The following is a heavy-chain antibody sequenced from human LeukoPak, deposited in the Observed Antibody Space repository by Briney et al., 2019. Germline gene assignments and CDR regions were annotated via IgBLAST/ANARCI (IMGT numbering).Heavy chain of an antibody. J-gene: IGHJ4*02. CDR2: ISGSGTSI. V-gene: IGHV3-23*01. CDR1: GFTFSSYA. D-gene: IGHD6-25*01. Sequence: GGSLRLSCAASGFTFSSYAMNWVRQAPGKGLEWVSAISGSGTSIYYADSVKGRFTISRDNSNNTLHLQMNSLRAEDTALYYCAKDVSPSRGSSGWTIDYWGQGILVTVSS. CDR3: AKDVSPSRGSSGWTIDY.